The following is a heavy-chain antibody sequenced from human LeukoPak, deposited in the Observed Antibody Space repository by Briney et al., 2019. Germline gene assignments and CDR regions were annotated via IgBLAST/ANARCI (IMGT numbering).Heavy chain of an antibody. CDR2: IRYDGGNK. J-gene: IGHJ4*02. D-gene: IGHD2-15*01. CDR1: GFTFCSYG. CDR3: AKDRVVVGFDY. V-gene: IGHV3-30*02. Sequence: GGSLRLSXAASGFTFCSYGMHWVRQPPGKGLEWLAFIRYDGGNKYYADSVKGRFTISRDNSKNTLYLQMNSLRAEDTAVYYCAKDRVVVGFDYWGQGTLVTVSS.